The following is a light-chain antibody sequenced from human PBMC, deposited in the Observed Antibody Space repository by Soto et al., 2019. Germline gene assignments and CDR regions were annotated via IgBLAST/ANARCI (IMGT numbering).Light chain of an antibody. V-gene: IGKV1-39*01. CDR3: QQSYSTPYT. CDR2: AAS. Sequence: DIQMTQSPSSLSASVGDRVTITCRASQSISSYLNWYQQKPGKAPKLLIYAASSLQSAVPSRFSGSGSGTAVTLTISRLQPEDSATYSWQQSYSTPYTFGQGTKVESK. J-gene: IGKJ2*01. CDR1: QSISSY.